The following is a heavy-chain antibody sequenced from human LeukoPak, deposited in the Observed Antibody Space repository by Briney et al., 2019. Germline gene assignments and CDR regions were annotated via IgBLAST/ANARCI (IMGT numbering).Heavy chain of an antibody. D-gene: IGHD5-18*01. CDR1: GFTFSSYG. Sequence: GRSLRLCCAASGFTFSSYGMHWVRQAPGKGLEWVAVIWYDGSDEYYADSVKGRFTISRDNSKNTLYLQMNSLTAEDTAVYYCARTNLYVDTAVNDAFDIWGQGTMVTVSS. J-gene: IGHJ3*02. V-gene: IGHV3-33*01. CDR3: ARTNLYVDTAVNDAFDI. CDR2: IWYDGSDE.